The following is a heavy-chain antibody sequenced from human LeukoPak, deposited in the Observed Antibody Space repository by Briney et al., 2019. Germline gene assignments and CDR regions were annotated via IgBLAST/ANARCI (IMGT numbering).Heavy chain of an antibody. D-gene: IGHD3-22*01. CDR3: ARDRTTDSSGYADAFDI. J-gene: IGHJ3*02. V-gene: IGHV1-2*02. CDR2: INPISGGT. Sequence: ASVKVSCKASGYTFNDYYMHWVRQAPGQGLEYIGWINPISGGTDYAQKFRGRVTMTRDMSTSTVYMELSSLRSDDTAVYYCARDRTTDSSGYADAFDIWGQGTMVTVSS. CDR1: GYTFNDYY.